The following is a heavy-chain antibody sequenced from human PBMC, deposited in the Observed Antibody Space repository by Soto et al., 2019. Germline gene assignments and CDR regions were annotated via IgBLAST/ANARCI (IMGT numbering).Heavy chain of an antibody. CDR2: IIPLFRKT. CDR1: GDMFRNSA. Sequence: QVQLVQSGAEVKRPGSSVKVSCKASGDMFRNSAFSWVRQAPGQGLAWMGVIIPLFRKTDVAQKFQGRVNFTADESTSSLYMEVSSLTSEDTAVYYCARARLSNGDPNIYFFYGLDVW. V-gene: IGHV1-69*01. D-gene: IGHD3-10*01. J-gene: IGHJ6*01. CDR3: ARARLSNGDPNIYFFYGLDV.